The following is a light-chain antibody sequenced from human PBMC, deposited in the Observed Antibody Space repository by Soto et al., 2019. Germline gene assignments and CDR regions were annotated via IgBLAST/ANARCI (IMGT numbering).Light chain of an antibody. J-gene: IGKJ2*01. CDR1: QSVSSN. Sequence: EIVMTQSPATLSVSPGERATLSCRASQSVSSNLAWYQQKPGQAPRLLIYGASTRATGIPARFSGSRSGTEFPLTLHSLQSEDFAVYYCQQYNNWPPYTFGQGTKLEIK. CDR3: QQYNNWPPYT. V-gene: IGKV3-15*01. CDR2: GAS.